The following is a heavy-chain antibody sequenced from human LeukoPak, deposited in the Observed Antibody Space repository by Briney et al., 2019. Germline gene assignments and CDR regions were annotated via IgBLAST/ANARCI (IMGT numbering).Heavy chain of an antibody. CDR3: ARAEGGYSSIRGYFQH. CDR1: GFTFSSYG. Sequence: GGSLRLSCAASGFTFSSYGMHWVRQAPGKGLEWVAVISYDGSNKYYADSVKGRFTISRDNSKNTLYLQMNSLRAEDTAVYYCARAEGGYSSIRGYFQHWGQGTLATVSS. J-gene: IGHJ1*01. CDR2: ISYDGSNK. D-gene: IGHD6-13*01. V-gene: IGHV3-30*03.